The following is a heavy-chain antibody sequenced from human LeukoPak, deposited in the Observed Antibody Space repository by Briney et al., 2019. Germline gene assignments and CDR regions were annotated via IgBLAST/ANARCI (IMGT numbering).Heavy chain of an antibody. CDR3: ARYSGSYYLDY. CDR2: ISYDGSNK. Sequence: GGSLRLSCAASGFTFSSYGMHWVRQAPGKGLEWVAVISYDGSNKYYADSVKGRLTISRDNSKNTLYLQMNSLRAEDTAVYYCARYSGSYYLDYWGQGTLVTVSS. CDR1: GFTFSSYG. D-gene: IGHD1-26*01. V-gene: IGHV3-30*03. J-gene: IGHJ4*02.